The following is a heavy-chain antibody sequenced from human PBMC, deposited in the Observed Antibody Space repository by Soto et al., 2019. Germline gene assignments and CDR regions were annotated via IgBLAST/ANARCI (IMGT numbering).Heavy chain of an antibody. CDR3: ARPNHSSGWYYFDY. J-gene: IGHJ4*02. CDR1: GGSISSYY. Sequence: SETLSLTCTVSGGSISSYYWSWIRQPPGKGLEWIGYIYYSGSTNYNPSLKSRVTISVDTSKNQFSLKLSSVTAADTAVYYCARPNHSSGWYYFDYWGQGTLVTVSS. V-gene: IGHV4-59*08. CDR2: IYYSGST. D-gene: IGHD6-19*01.